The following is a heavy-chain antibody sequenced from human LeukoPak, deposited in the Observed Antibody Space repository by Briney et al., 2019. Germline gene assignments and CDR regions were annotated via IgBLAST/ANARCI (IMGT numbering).Heavy chain of an antibody. V-gene: IGHV4-39*07. CDR3: ARAKWDYYDSSGPRFDP. D-gene: IGHD3-22*01. CDR2: IYYSGST. CDR1: GGSISSSSYY. Sequence: SETLSLTCTVSGGSISSSSYYWGWIRQPPGKGLEWIGSIYYSGSTYYNPSLKSRVTISVDTSKNQFSLKLSSVTAADTAVYYCARAKWDYYDSSGPRFDPWGQGTLVTVSS. J-gene: IGHJ5*02.